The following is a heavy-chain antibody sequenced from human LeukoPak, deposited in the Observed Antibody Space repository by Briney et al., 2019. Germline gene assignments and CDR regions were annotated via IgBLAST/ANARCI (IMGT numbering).Heavy chain of an antibody. D-gene: IGHD6-13*01. Sequence: SETLSLTCTVSGGSISSYYWSWIRQPAGKGLEWIGRIYTSGSTNYNPSLKSRATMSVDTSKNQFSLKLSSVTAADTAVYYCARDKLIAAAGLFDYWGQGTLVTVSS. V-gene: IGHV4-4*07. CDR1: GGSISSYY. CDR3: ARDKLIAAAGLFDY. J-gene: IGHJ4*02. CDR2: IYTSGST.